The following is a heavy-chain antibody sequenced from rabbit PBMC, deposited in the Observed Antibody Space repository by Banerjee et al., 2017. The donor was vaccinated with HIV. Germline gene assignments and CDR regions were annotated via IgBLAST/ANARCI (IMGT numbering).Heavy chain of an antibody. CDR2: IYTGSGST. Sequence: QEQLVESGGGLVQPEGSLTLTCKASGFDFSSNYWVCWVRQAPGKGLEWIGCIYTGSGSTDYASWAKGRFTISKTSSTTVTLQMTSLTAADTATYFCARYYSYGYAGGTYAANLWGQGTLVTVS. D-gene: IGHD6-1*01. J-gene: IGHJ4*01. CDR3: ARYYSYGYAGGTYAANL. V-gene: IGHV1S45*01. CDR1: GFDFSSNYW.